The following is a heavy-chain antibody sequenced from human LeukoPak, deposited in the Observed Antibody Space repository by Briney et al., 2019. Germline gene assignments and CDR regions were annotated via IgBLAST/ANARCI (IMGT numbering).Heavy chain of an antibody. CDR3: ARGLVGATKNYYYYGMDV. CDR2: IIPIFGTA. J-gene: IGHJ6*02. D-gene: IGHD1-26*01. Sequence: SVKVSCKASGGTFISYAISWVRQAPGQGLEWMGGIIPIFGTANYAQKFQGRVTITADESTSTAYMELSSLRSEDTAVYYCARGLVGATKNYYYYGMDVWGQGTTVTVSS. V-gene: IGHV1-69*13. CDR1: GGTFISYA.